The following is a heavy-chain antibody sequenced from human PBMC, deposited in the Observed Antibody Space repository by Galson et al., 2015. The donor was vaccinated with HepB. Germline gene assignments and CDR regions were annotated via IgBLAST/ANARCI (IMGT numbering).Heavy chain of an antibody. V-gene: IGHV3-74*01. D-gene: IGHD3-10*01. CDR3: AREEIAGMVRGYGMDV. CDR2: INSAGSST. Sequence: SLRLSCAASGFTFSRSWMHWVRQGPGKGLVWVSRINSAGSSTIYADSVKSRFAISRDNAKNTLYLQMNSLRAEDTAIYYCAREEIAGMVRGYGMDVWGQGTTVTVSS. CDR1: GFTFSRSW. J-gene: IGHJ6*02.